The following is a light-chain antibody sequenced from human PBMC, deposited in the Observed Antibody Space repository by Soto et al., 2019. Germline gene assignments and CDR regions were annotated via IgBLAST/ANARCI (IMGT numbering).Light chain of an antibody. CDR2: EVS. Sequence: DIVMTQTPLSLSVTPGQPASISCKSSQSLLDSDGKTFLYWYVHKPGHPPQLLLYEVSNRFAGVPDGFSGSGSETDFTREISRVEADDVAMYYCMQSLQLPLPFGGGTRVDIK. CDR1: QSLLDSDGKTF. V-gene: IGKV2D-29*01. CDR3: MQSLQLPLP. J-gene: IGKJ4*01.